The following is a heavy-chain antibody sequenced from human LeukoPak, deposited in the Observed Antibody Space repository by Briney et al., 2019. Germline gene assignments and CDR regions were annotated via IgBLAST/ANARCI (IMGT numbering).Heavy chain of an antibody. D-gene: IGHD6-19*01. J-gene: IGHJ6*03. CDR1: GGSISSYY. Sequence: KPSETLSLTCTVSGGSISSYYWSWLRQPPGKGLEWIGYIYYSGSTNYNPFLKSRVTISVDTSKKPFSLKLSSVTAADTAVYYCARGVAVAAYYMDVWGKGTTVTVSS. CDR3: ARGVAVAAYYMDV. V-gene: IGHV4-59*01. CDR2: IYYSGST.